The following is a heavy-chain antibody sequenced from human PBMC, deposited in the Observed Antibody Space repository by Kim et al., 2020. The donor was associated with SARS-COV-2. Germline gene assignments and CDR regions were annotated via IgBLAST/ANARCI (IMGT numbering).Heavy chain of an antibody. CDR1: GGSLSGYH. J-gene: IGHJ6*02. D-gene: IGHD2-2*02. CDR2: IDNSGTA. Sequence: SETLSLTCAVYGGSLSGYHWSWIRQPPGKGLQWIGEIDNSGTANHNPSLNSRVTISIDTSKNQFSLKLTSVTAADTGSYYCARGRAGVVPAPVLGLGPYYDDFIMDAWGQGTTVTVSS. V-gene: IGHV4-34*01. CDR3: ARGRAGVVPAPVLGLGPYYDDFIMDA.